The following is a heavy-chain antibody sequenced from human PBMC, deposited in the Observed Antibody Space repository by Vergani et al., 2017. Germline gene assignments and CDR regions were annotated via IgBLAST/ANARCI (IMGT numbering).Heavy chain of an antibody. CDR1: GFTFSSYE. CDR2: ISSSSSYT. J-gene: IGHJ4*02. D-gene: IGHD3-9*01. CDR3: ARAAGDILTGYYSQNYFDY. Sequence: EVQLVETGGGLIQPGGSLRLSCAASGFTFSSYEMNWVRQAPGKGLEWVSYISSSSSYTNYADSVKGRFTISRDNSKNTLYLQMNSLRAEDTAVYYCARAAGDILTGYYSQNYFDYWGQGTLVTVSS. V-gene: IGHV3-48*01.